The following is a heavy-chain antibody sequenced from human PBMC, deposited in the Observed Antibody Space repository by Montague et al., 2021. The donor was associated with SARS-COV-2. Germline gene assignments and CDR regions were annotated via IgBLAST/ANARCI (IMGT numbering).Heavy chain of an antibody. CDR3: AGGTAYVHSYY. CDR1: SGSLSCYY. V-gene: IGHV4-59*03. J-gene: IGHJ4*03. CDR2: THYSGTN. D-gene: IGHD2-15*01. Sequence: SETLSLTCNASSGSLSCYYWNWSQQPPGKGLWWSEFTHYSGTNYYNPSLKSRLNTSLDTSKNQFSLTLTSVTAADTAIYYCAGGTAYVHSYYWGQGAPVTVAS.